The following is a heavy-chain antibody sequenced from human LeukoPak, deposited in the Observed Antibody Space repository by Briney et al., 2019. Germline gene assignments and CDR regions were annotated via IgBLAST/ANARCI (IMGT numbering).Heavy chain of an antibody. CDR1: GFTFSSYE. V-gene: IGHV3-48*03. CDR3: AKDQWRYCSGGSCYHFDY. CDR2: ISSSGSTI. D-gene: IGHD2-15*01. Sequence: GGSLRLSCAASGFTFSSYEMNWVRQAPGKGLEWVSYISSSGSTIYYADSVKGRFTISRDNAKNSLYLQMNSLRAEDTAVYYCAKDQWRYCSGGSCYHFDYWGQGTLVTVSS. J-gene: IGHJ4*02.